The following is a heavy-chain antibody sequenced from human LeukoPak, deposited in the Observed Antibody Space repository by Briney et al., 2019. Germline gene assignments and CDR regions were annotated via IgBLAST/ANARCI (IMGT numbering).Heavy chain of an antibody. V-gene: IGHV1-2*02. Sequence: ASVKVSCKASGYTFTDYYMHWVRQAPGQGLEWMGWINPNSGGTNYAQKFQSRVTMTRDTFISTAYMELSRLRSDDTAVYYCARGGPRGYSGYDSDAFDIWGQGTMVTVSS. CDR3: ARGGPRGYSGYDSDAFDI. D-gene: IGHD5-12*01. CDR2: INPNSGGT. J-gene: IGHJ3*02. CDR1: GYTFTDYY.